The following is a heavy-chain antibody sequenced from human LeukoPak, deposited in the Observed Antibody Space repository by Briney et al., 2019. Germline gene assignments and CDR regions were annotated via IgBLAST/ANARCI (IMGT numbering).Heavy chain of an antibody. V-gene: IGHV3-30*18. CDR1: GFTFSSYG. CDR2: ISYDGSNK. CDR3: AKDGTMIVVEPEGAFDI. D-gene: IGHD3-22*01. J-gene: IGHJ3*02. Sequence: GGSLRLSCAASGFTFSSYGMHWVRQAPGKGLEWVAVISYDGSNKYYADSVKGRFTISRDNSKNTLYLQMNSLRAEDTAVYYCAKDGTMIVVEPEGAFDIWGQGTMVTVSS.